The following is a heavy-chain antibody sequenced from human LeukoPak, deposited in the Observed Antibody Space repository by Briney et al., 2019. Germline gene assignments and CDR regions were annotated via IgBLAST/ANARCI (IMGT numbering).Heavy chain of an antibody. Sequence: GGSLRLSCAASGFTFSSYAMHWVRQAPGKGLEWVAVISYDGSNKYYADSVKGRFTISRDNSKNTLYLQMNSLRAEDTAVYYCARYSSSLHPDYWGQGTQVTVSS. D-gene: IGHD4-4*01. V-gene: IGHV3-30*14. CDR1: GFTFSSYA. CDR3: ARYSSSLHPDY. J-gene: IGHJ4*02. CDR2: ISYDGSNK.